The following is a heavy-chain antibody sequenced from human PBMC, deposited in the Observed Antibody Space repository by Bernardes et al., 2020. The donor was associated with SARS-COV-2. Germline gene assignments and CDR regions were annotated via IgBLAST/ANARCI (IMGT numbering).Heavy chain of an antibody. V-gene: IGHV3-21*01. D-gene: IGHD5-18*01. CDR1: GFTFNSYK. J-gene: IGHJ4*02. CDR3: AREYTYGFDS. Sequence: GGSLRLSCAASGFTFNSYKMKWVRQAPGKGLEWVSSISSSGSHIFYADSVKGRFTISRDNGKDTVYLQMNSLRVDDTARYYCAREYTYGFDSWGQGTLVTVSS. CDR2: ISSSGSHI.